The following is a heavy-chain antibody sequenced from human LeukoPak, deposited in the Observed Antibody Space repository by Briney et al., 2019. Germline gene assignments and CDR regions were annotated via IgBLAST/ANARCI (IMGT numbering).Heavy chain of an antibody. Sequence: SVKVSCKASGGTFSSYAISWVRQAPGQGLEWMGRIIPILGIANYAQKFQGRVTITADKSMSTAYMELSSLRSEDTAVYYCARGSVLRYFDHNWFDPWGQGTLVTVSS. CDR2: IIPILGIA. V-gene: IGHV1-69*04. CDR1: GGTFSSYA. CDR3: ARGSVLRYFDHNWFDP. D-gene: IGHD3-9*01. J-gene: IGHJ5*02.